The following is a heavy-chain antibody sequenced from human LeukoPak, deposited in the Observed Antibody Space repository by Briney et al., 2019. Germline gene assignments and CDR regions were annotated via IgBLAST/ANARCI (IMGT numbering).Heavy chain of an antibody. CDR3: ARGSRPPPYYDFWSGYYTAPNWFDP. CDR1: GGSIRSYY. Sequence: SETLSLTCTVSGGSIRSYYWSWIRQPPGKGLEWIGRIYTSGSTNYNPSLKSRVTMSVDTSKNQFSLKLSSVTAADTAVYYCARGSRPPPYYDFWSGYYTAPNWFDPWGQGTLVTVSS. D-gene: IGHD3-3*01. CDR2: IYTSGST. J-gene: IGHJ5*02. V-gene: IGHV4-4*07.